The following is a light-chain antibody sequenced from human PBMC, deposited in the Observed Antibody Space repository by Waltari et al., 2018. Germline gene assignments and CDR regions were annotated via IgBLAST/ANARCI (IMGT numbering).Light chain of an antibody. CDR1: SGSVYSSYY. CDR2: NTD. V-gene: IGLV8-61*01. CDR3: VLYIGSGIWV. Sequence: QTVVTQEPSFSVSPGGTATLTCGLSSGSVYSSYYATWYQQTPGQAQRTLIYNTDTRSSGVPERFSGSILGHKAALTITGAQADDESDYYCVLYIGSGIWVFGGGTKLTVL. J-gene: IGLJ3*02.